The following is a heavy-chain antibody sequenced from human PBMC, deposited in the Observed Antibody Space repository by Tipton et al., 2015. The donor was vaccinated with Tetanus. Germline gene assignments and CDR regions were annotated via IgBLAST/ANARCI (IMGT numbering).Heavy chain of an antibody. CDR2: IYYSGTT. J-gene: IGHJ2*01. CDR3: GRHGGSYSAYWCFDL. D-gene: IGHD1-26*01. Sequence: VKPSETLSLTCSVSGGSISSNNYYWAWIRQPPGKGLEWIGSIYYSGTTDYSPSLKSRVTISVDTSKNQFSLRLTSVTATDTAVYYCGRHGGSYSAYWCFDLWGRGSLVAVSS. CDR1: GGSISSNNYY. V-gene: IGHV4-39*01.